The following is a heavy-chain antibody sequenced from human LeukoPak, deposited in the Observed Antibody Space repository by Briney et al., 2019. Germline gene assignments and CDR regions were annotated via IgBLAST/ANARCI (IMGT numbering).Heavy chain of an antibody. Sequence: PSETLSLTCTVSGGSISSGDYYWSWIRQPPGKGLEWLGYIYYSGSTYYNPSLKSRVTISVDTSKNQFSLKLSSVTAVDTAVYYCARRAEDTAMVTPWGQGTLVTVSS. V-gene: IGHV4-30-4*01. J-gene: IGHJ5*02. CDR1: GGSISSGDYY. D-gene: IGHD5-18*01. CDR3: ARRAEDTAMVTP. CDR2: IYYSGST.